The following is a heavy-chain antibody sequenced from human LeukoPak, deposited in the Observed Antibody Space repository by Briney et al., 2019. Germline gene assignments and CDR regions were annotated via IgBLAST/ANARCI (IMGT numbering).Heavy chain of an antibody. CDR3: AKGAFFDY. Sequence: PGGSLRLSCAASGFTFDDYTMHWVRQAPGKGLEWVSLISWDGGSTYYADSVKGRFTISRDNSKNTLYLQMNSLRAEDTAVYYCAKGAFFDYWGQGTLVTVSS. CDR1: GFTFDDYT. J-gene: IGHJ4*02. V-gene: IGHV3-43*01. CDR2: ISWDGGST.